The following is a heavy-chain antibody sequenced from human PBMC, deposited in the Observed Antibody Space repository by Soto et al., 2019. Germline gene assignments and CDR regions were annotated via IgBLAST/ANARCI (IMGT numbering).Heavy chain of an antibody. V-gene: IGHV6-1*01. CDR2: TYYRSKWYN. D-gene: IGHD6-6*01. J-gene: IGHJ6*02. CDR3: ARDSSSSRLGMDV. CDR1: GGSVSSNRAA. Sequence: SQALSRTCAISGGSVSSNRAASNWIRQSPSRGLEWLGRTYYRSKWYNDYAVSVKSRITINPDTSKNQFSLQLNSVTPEDTAVYYCARDSSSSRLGMDVWGQGTTVTVSS.